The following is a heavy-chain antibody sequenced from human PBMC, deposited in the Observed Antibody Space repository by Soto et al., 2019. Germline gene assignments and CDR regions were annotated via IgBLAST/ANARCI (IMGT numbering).Heavy chain of an antibody. CDR3: ARDPYSSGWYWFDP. CDR1: GFTFSSYS. D-gene: IGHD6-19*01. V-gene: IGHV3-21*01. Sequence: GGSLRLSCAASGFTFSSYSMNWVRQAPGKGLEWVSSISSSSSYIYYADSVKGRFTISRDNAKNSLYLQMNSLRAEDTAVYYCARDPYSSGWYWFDPWGQGTLVTVSS. CDR2: ISSSSSYI. J-gene: IGHJ5*02.